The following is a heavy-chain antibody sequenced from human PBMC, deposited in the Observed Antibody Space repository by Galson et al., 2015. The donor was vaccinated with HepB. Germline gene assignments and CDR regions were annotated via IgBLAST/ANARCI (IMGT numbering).Heavy chain of an antibody. Sequence: SLRLSCAASGLIFSEYSMHWVRQAPGKGLEWVAVVSYDGSNKNYADSVKGRFTISRDNSKNTLFLQMKSLRGEDTAVYYCAQDKRSISARHVSYYYYGVDVWSQGTTVTVSS. V-gene: IGHV3-30*18. CDR3: AQDKRSISARHVSYYYYGVDV. D-gene: IGHD6-6*01. CDR2: VSYDGSNK. J-gene: IGHJ6*02. CDR1: GLIFSEYS.